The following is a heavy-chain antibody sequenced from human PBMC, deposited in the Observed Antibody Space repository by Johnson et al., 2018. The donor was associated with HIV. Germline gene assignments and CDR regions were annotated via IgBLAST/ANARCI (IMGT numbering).Heavy chain of an antibody. CDR2: ILYDGSNE. CDR3: ARWGEQQLVNAFDI. V-gene: IGHV3-30-3*01. CDR1: GFTLSSYA. J-gene: IGHJ3*02. Sequence: QVQLVESGGGVVQPGRSLRLSCTASGFTLSSYAIHWVRQAPGKGLEWVAVILYDGSNEYYADSVKGRFTISRDNSKNTLFLQMNSLRAEDTAVYYCARWGEQQLVNAFDIWGQGTLVTVSS. D-gene: IGHD6-13*01.